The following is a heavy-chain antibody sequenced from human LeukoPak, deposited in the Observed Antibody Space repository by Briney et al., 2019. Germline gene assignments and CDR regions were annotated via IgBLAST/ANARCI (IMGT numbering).Heavy chain of an antibody. D-gene: IGHD4-17*01. CDR3: ARDVPVYGDYGRRDPYYYYYYMDV. V-gene: IGHV4-4*07. J-gene: IGHJ6*03. CDR1: GGSISSYY. CDR2: IYTSGST. Sequence: SETLSLTCTVSGGSISSYYWSWIRQPAGKGLEWIGRIYTSGSTNYNPSLKSRVTMSVDTSKNQFSLKLSSVTAADTAVYHCARDVPVYGDYGRRDPYYYYYYMDVWGKGTTVTVSS.